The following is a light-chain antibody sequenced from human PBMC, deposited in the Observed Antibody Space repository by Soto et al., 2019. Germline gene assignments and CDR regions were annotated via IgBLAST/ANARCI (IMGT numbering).Light chain of an antibody. Sequence: QSALTQPASVSGSPGQSITISCTGTSSDVGGYNYVSWYQQHPGKAPKLMIYEVSNRPSGVSNRFSGSKSGNTASLTISGLQAEDEADYSCSSYTSSSTPVVFGGGTKLTV. CDR2: EVS. J-gene: IGLJ2*01. V-gene: IGLV2-14*01. CDR3: SSYTSSSTPVV. CDR1: SSDVGGYNY.